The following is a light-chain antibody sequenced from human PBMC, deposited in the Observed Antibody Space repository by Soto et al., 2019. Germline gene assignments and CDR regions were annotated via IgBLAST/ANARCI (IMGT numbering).Light chain of an antibody. J-gene: IGKJ1*01. CDR1: QSVSTY. V-gene: IGKV3-11*01. CDR3: QQRTL. Sequence: EIVLTQSPATLSLSPGERATLSCRASQSVSTYLAWYQHKPGQAPRLLIHDASKRATGIPARFSASGSETDFTLTISSLEPEDFAVYYCQQRTLFGQGTKVEIK. CDR2: DAS.